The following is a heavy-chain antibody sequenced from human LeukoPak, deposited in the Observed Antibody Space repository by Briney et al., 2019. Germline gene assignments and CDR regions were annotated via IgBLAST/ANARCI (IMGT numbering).Heavy chain of an antibody. Sequence: GGSLRLSCAASGFTVSSNYMSWARQARGEGLEWLSVLYNGGNTYYADSVKGRFTVSRENSKNTRYLQMNSLRAEDTAVYYCARDWVLGMTTVTTESFDYWGQGTLVTVSS. CDR1: GFTVSSNY. D-gene: IGHD4-17*01. V-gene: IGHV3-66*02. CDR2: LYNGGNT. CDR3: ARDWVLGMTTVTTESFDY. J-gene: IGHJ4*02.